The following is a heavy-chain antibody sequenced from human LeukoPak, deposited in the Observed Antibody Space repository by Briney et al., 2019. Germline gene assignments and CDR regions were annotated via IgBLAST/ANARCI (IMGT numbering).Heavy chain of an antibody. Sequence: PGGSLRLSCAASGFTFSSYAMSWVRQAPGKGLEWVSSISSSSSYIYYADSVKGRFTISRDNAKNSLYLQMNSLRAEDTAVYYCARDQGDYVWGSYRYSYFDYWGQGTLVTVSS. CDR2: ISSSSSYI. CDR1: GFTFSSYA. D-gene: IGHD3-16*02. V-gene: IGHV3-21*01. J-gene: IGHJ4*02. CDR3: ARDQGDYVWGSYRYSYFDY.